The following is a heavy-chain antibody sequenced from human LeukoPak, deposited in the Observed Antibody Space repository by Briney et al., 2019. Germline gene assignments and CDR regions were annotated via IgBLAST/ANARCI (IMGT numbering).Heavy chain of an antibody. J-gene: IGHJ6*03. V-gene: IGHV1-69*13. Sequence: GASVKVSCKASGGTFSSYAISWVRQAPGQGLEWMGGIIPIFGTANYAQKFQGRVTITADESTSTAYMELSSLRSEDTAVYYCARDGSGYDFWSGYYTTYYYYYYMDVWGKGTTVTVSS. CDR3: ARDGSGYDFWSGYYTTYYYYYYMDV. CDR1: GGTFSSYA. CDR2: IIPIFGTA. D-gene: IGHD3-3*01.